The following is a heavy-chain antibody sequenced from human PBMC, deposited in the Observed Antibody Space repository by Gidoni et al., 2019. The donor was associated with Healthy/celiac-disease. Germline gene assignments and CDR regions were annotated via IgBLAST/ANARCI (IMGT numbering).Heavy chain of an antibody. Sequence: QVQLVQSGAEVKKPGSSVKVSCQASGGTFSSYAISWVRQAPGQGLEWMGGIIPIFGTANYAQKFQGRVTITADESTSTAYMELSSLRSEDTAVYYCAGVINRRFGVVYPIDYWGQGTLVTVSS. V-gene: IGHV1-69*01. CDR1: GGTFSSYA. D-gene: IGHD3-3*01. CDR3: AGVINRRFGVVYPIDY. CDR2: IIPIFGTA. J-gene: IGHJ4*02.